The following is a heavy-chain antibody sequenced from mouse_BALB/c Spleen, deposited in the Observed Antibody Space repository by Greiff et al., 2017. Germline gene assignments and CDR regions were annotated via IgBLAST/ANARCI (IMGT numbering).Heavy chain of an antibody. CDR1: GYTFTSYY. Sequence: QVQLQQPGAELVKPGASVKLSCKASGYTFTSYYMYWVKQRPGQGLEWIGGINPSNGGTNFNEKFKSKATLTVDKSSSTAYMQLSSLTSEDSAVYYCTRQNYGFHYYAMDYWGQGTSVTVSS. CDR2: INPSNGGT. D-gene: IGHD1-1*01. CDR3: TRQNYGFHYYAMDY. J-gene: IGHJ4*01. V-gene: IGHV1S81*02.